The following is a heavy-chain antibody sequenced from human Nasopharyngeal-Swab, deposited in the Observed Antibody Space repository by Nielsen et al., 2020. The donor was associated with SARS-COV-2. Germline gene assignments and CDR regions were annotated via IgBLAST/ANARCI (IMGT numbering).Heavy chain of an antibody. Sequence: GESLKISCAASRFTFSNYGIHWVRQAPGKGLEWISYIRGSNDIYYADSVKGRFTISRDHAKNSLYLQMSSLRVEDTAVYYCARDRDWAFDVWGQGAVVTVSS. D-gene: IGHD2-21*01. V-gene: IGHV3-21*05. J-gene: IGHJ3*01. CDR3: ARDRDWAFDV. CDR2: IRGSNDI. CDR1: RFTFSNYG.